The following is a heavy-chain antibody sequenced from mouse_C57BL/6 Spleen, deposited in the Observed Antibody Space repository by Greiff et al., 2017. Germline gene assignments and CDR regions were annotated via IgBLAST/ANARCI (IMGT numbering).Heavy chain of an antibody. CDR1: GYTFTDYE. Sequence: QVQLQQSGAELVRPGASVTLSCKASGYTFTDYEMHWVKQTPVHGLEWIGAIDPETGGTDYNQKFKGKAILTADKSSSTAYMELRSLTSEDSAVYYCTKPLYYDYPAWFAYWGQGTLVTVSA. CDR3: TKPLYYDYPAWFAY. V-gene: IGHV1-15*01. CDR2: IDPETGGT. J-gene: IGHJ3*01. D-gene: IGHD2-4*01.